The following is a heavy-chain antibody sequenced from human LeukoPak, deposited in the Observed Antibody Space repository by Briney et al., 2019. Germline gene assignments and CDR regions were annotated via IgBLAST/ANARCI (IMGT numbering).Heavy chain of an antibody. CDR3: ARDGPYCSGGSCYSDY. Sequence: PGGSLRLSCAASGFTFSSYWMSWVRQAPGKGLEWVANIKQDGSEKYYVDSVKGRFTISRDNAKNSLYLQMNSLRAEDTAVYYFARDGPYCSGGSCYSDYWGQGTLVTVSS. CDR1: GFTFSSYW. CDR2: IKQDGSEK. J-gene: IGHJ4*02. D-gene: IGHD2-15*01. V-gene: IGHV3-7*01.